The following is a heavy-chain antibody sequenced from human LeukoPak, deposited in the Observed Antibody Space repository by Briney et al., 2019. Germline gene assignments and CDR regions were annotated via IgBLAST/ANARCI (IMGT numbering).Heavy chain of an antibody. V-gene: IGHV4-34*01. J-gene: IGHJ6*02. D-gene: IGHD5-18*01. CDR2: MYHNGST. Sequence: PSETLSLTCGISGGSFSGYYWNWIRQAPGRGLEWIGEMYHNGSTNYSPSLKSRVTISGDTSKSQFSLRVSSLTAADTAVYYCARGLRIPRRRGYSYAPPSNVALDVWGHGTTVTVSS. CDR3: ARGLRIPRRRGYSYAPPSNVALDV. CDR1: GGSFSGYY.